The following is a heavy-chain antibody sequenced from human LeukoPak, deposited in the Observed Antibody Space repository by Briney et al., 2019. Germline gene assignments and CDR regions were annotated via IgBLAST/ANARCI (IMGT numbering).Heavy chain of an antibody. V-gene: IGHV3-21*01. CDR3: ARDYASGNYPGGFGY. Sequence: PGGSLRLSCAVSGFTFSSYSMSWIRQAPGKGLEWVSSISSSGTYKYYADSVKGRFTISRDNAKNSLYLQMNSLRAEDTAVYYCARDYASGNYPGGFGYWGQGTPVTVSS. CDR1: GFTFSSYS. J-gene: IGHJ4*02. D-gene: IGHD1-26*01. CDR2: ISSSGTYK.